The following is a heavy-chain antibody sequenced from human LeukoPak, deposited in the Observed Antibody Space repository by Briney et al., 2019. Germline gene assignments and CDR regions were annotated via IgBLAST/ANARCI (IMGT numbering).Heavy chain of an antibody. CDR1: GFTFSSYA. CDR2: VSGSGGST. D-gene: IGHD6-19*01. CDR3: AKDLGSSGWDAQKFDY. V-gene: IGHV3-23*01. J-gene: IGHJ4*02. Sequence: GGSLRLSCAASGFTFSSYAMSWVRQAPGKGLEWVSAVSGSGGSTYYADSVKGRFTISRDNSKNTLYLQMNSLRAEDTAVYYCAKDLGSSGWDAQKFDYWGQRTLVTVSS.